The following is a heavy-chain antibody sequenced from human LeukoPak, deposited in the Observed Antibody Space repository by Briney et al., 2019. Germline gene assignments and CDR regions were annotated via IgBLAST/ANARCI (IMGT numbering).Heavy chain of an antibody. J-gene: IGHJ4*02. V-gene: IGHV3-66*02. CDR3: AREVYSYGPFDY. CDR2: IHRGGNT. D-gene: IGHD5-18*01. Sequence: GGSLRLSCAASGFTVSGNYMSWVRQAPGKGLEWLSVIHRGGNTYYADSVKGRFTISRDNSKNTLYLQMNSLRAEDTAVYYCAREVYSYGPFDYWGQGTLVTVSS. CDR1: GFTVSGNY.